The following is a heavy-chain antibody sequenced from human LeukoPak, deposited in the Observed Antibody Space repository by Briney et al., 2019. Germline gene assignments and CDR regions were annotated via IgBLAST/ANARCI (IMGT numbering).Heavy chain of an antibody. CDR2: ISATASNT. CDR1: GFTFSSYA. D-gene: IGHD3-3*01. CDR3: AKLITIGSYYFDY. J-gene: IGHJ4*02. V-gene: IGHV3-23*01. Sequence: PGGSLRLSCAASGFTFSSYAMSWVRQAPGKGLEWVSAISATASNTYYADSVKGRFTISRDNSNSTLYLQMNSLRAEDTAVYYCAKLITIGSYYFDYWGQGTLVAVSS.